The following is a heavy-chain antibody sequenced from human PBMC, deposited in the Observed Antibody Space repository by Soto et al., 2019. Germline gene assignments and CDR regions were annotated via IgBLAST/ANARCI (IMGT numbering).Heavy chain of an antibody. CDR3: ARLGGYCSSANCFGYYAMDV. V-gene: IGHV4-30-4*01. Sequence: SETLSLTCTVSGGSISGGDYYWSWIRQPPGKGLEWIGYIYYSGSTYYNPSLKSRVTISVDTSKNQFSLKVTSVTVADTAVYFCARLGGYCSSANCFGYYAMDVWGQGTTVTVSS. D-gene: IGHD2-2*01. CDR2: IYYSGST. CDR1: GGSISGGDYY. J-gene: IGHJ6*02.